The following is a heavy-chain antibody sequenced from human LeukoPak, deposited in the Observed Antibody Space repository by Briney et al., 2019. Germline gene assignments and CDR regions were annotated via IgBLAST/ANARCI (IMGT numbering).Heavy chain of an antibody. D-gene: IGHD6-19*01. Sequence: SETLSLTCAVYGGSFSGYYWSWIRQPPGKGLEWIGEINHSGSTNYNPSLKSRVTISVDTSKNQFSLKLSSVTAADTAVYYCARRPSSDWYSRFDYWGQGTLVTVSS. CDR2: INHSGST. CDR3: ARRPSSDWYSRFDY. CDR1: GGSFSGYY. J-gene: IGHJ4*02. V-gene: IGHV4-34*01.